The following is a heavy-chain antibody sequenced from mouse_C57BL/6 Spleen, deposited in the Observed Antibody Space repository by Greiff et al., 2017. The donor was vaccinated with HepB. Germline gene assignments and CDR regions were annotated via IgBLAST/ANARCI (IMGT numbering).Heavy chain of an antibody. Sequence: QVQLQQPGAELVKPGASVKMSCKASGYTFTSYWITWVKQRPGQGLEWIGDIYPGSGSTNYNEKFKSKATLTVDTSSSTAYMRLSSLTSEDSAVYYCARWSITTVVPYFDYWGQGTTLTVSS. CDR1: GYTFTSYW. V-gene: IGHV1-55*01. CDR3: ARWSITTVVPYFDY. D-gene: IGHD1-1*01. J-gene: IGHJ2*01. CDR2: IYPGSGST.